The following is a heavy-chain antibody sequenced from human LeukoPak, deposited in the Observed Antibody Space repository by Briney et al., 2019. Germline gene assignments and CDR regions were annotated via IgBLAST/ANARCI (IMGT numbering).Heavy chain of an antibody. Sequence: PGGSLRLSCAASGFTFSSYAMHWVRQAPGKGLEWVAVISYDGSNKYYADSVKGRFTISRDNSKNTLYLQMNSLRAEDTAVYYCARAPYYDSSGYCDCWGQGTLVTVSS. D-gene: IGHD3-22*01. J-gene: IGHJ4*02. CDR3: ARAPYYDSSGYCDC. V-gene: IGHV3-30*01. CDR1: GFTFSSYA. CDR2: ISYDGSNK.